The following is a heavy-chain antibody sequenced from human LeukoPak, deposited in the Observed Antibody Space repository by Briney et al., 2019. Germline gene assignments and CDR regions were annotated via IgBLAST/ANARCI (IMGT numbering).Heavy chain of an antibody. V-gene: IGHV4-4*07. CDR3: ARDSGTTGEVKFDP. CDR2: IYGSGST. D-gene: IGHD3-10*01. CDR1: GGSIRSY. Sequence: SETLSLTCTVSGGSIRSYWSWIRQPAGKGLEWIGRIYGSGSTDYNPSLKSRVTMSIDTSKNQFSLNLISVTAAATAVYYCARDSGTTGEVKFDPWGQGTLVTVSS. J-gene: IGHJ5*02.